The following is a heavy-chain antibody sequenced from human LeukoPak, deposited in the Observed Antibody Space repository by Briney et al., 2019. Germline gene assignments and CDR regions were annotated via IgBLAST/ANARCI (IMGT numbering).Heavy chain of an antibody. V-gene: IGHV1-8*01. CDR1: GYTFTSYD. J-gene: IGHJ6*02. Sequence: ASVKVSCKASGYTFTSYDINWVRQATGQGLEWMGWMNPNSGNTGYAQKFQGRVTMTRNTSISTACMELNSLRSEDTAVYYCARPMTENYYYYGMDVWGQGTTVTVSS. CDR3: ARPMTENYYYYGMDV. CDR2: MNPNSGNT.